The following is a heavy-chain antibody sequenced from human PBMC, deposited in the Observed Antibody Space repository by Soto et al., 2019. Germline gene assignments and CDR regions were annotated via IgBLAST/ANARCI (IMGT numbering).Heavy chain of an antibody. CDR1: GGSLSSYY. CDR2: IYISGST. CDR3: ARDNQQPEEYYYGLDV. Sequence: PSETLSLTCTVSGGSLSSYYWNWIRQPAGKGLEWIGRIYISGSTNYNPSLKGRVTMSVDTSKNQFSLKLSSVTAADTAVYYCARDNQQPEEYYYGLDVWGQGTTVTVSS. V-gene: IGHV4-4*07. J-gene: IGHJ6*02. D-gene: IGHD6-13*01.